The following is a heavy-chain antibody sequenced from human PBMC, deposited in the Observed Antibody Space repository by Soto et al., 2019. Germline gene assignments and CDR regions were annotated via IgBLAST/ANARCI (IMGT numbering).Heavy chain of an antibody. D-gene: IGHD6-19*01. CDR3: ARAPYSSGYGAFDI. Sequence: GGSLRLSCAASGFTFSSYGMHWVRQAPGKGLEWVAVISYDGSNKYYADSMKGRFTISRDDSKNTLYLQMNSLRAADTAVYYCARAPYSSGYGAFDIWGQGTMVTVSS. CDR1: GFTFSSYG. V-gene: IGHV3-30*03. CDR2: ISYDGSNK. J-gene: IGHJ3*02.